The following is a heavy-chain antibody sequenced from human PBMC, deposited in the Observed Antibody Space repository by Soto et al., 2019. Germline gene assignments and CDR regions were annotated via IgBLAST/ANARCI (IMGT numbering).Heavy chain of an antibody. J-gene: IGHJ5*02. CDR2: INPNGGSI. V-gene: IGHV1-46*01. Sequence: GASLKRSWKAPGDAFTSYYMGWGRQAPGHGLEWMGVINPNGGSIRFAQKFQGRVTMTRDTSRSTVYMELRGLTSEDTAVYYCARSSGGVYGLIIEGTNWFATSGQATLVTVSS. CDR3: ARSSGGVYGLIIEGTNWFAT. CDR1: GDAFTSYY. D-gene: IGHD3-16*01.